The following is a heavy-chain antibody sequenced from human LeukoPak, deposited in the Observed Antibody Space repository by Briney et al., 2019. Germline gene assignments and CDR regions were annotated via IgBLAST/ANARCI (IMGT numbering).Heavy chain of an antibody. CDR2: ISPSGDST. V-gene: IGHV1-46*01. D-gene: IGHD2-15*01. CDR3: ATHDLAGSCPFDS. CDR1: GNTFTSYY. Sequence: ASVKVSCKTSGNTFTSYYMHWVRQAPGQGLEWMGIISPSGDSTTYAQKFQGRVTVTRDTSTSTVYMELSSLRSEDTAVYYCATHDLAGSCPFDSWGQGTLVTF. J-gene: IGHJ4*02.